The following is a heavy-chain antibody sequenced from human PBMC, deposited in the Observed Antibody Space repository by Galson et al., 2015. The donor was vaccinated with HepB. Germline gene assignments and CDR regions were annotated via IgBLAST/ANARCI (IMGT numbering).Heavy chain of an antibody. V-gene: IGHV1-24*01. CDR1: GYTLTELS. J-gene: IGHJ6*03. CDR3: ATQFGYCSSTSCYPYYYYMDV. D-gene: IGHD2-2*01. CDR2: FDPEDGET. Sequence: SVKVSCKVSGYTLTELSMHWVRQAPGKGLEWMGGFDPEDGETIYAQKFQGRVTMTEDTSTDTAYMELSSLRSEDTAVYYCATQFGYCSSTSCYPYYYYMDVWGKGTMVTVSS.